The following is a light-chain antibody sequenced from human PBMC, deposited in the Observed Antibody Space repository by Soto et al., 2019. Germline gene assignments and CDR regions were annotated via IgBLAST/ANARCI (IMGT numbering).Light chain of an antibody. J-gene: IGLJ2*01. CDR1: SSDVGAYNY. CDR2: DVS. Sequence: QSALTQPASVSGSPGRSITISCTGTSSDVGAYNYVSWYQQYPGKAPKLMIYDVSNRPSGVSNHFSGSKSGNTASLTISGLQAEDEADYYCSSYTSSSTPLFGGGTKLTVL. V-gene: IGLV2-14*01. CDR3: SSYTSSSTPL.